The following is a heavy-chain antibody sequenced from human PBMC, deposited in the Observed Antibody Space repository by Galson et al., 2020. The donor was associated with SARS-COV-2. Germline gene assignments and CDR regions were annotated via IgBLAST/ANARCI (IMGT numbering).Heavy chain of an antibody. Sequence: GGSLRLSCAASGFTFSSYGMHWVRQAPGKGLEWVAVISYDGSNKYYADSVKGRFTISRDNSKNTLYLQMNSLRAEDTAVYYCAKFPSSSWENNAFDIWGQGTMVTVSS. J-gene: IGHJ3*02. CDR1: GFTFSSYG. D-gene: IGHD6-13*01. CDR3: AKFPSSSWENNAFDI. CDR2: ISYDGSNK. V-gene: IGHV3-30*18.